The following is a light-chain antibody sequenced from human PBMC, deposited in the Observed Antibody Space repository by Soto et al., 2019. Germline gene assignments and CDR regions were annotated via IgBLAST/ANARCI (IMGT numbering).Light chain of an antibody. CDR1: QSVSSNY. V-gene: IGKV3-20*01. CDR2: GAS. J-gene: IGKJ5*01. CDR3: QQSYSTLLT. Sequence: DIVLTQSPGTLSFSPGERATLSWRASQSVSSNYLAWYQQKPGQAPRLLIYGASTRATDMSGTFSGRGSGTDFTLTISSLQPEDFATYYCQQSYSTLLTFGQGTRLENK.